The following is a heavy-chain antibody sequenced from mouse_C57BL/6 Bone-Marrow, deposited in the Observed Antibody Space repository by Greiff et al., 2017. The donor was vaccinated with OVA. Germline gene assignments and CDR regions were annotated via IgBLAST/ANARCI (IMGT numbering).Heavy chain of an antibody. V-gene: IGHV1-55*01. D-gene: IGHD3-2*02. Sequence: QVQLQQSGAELVKPGASVKMSCKASGYTFTSYWITWVKQRPGQGLEWIGDIYPGSGSTNYNEKFKSKATLTVDTSSSTAYMQLSSLTSEDSAVYDCAREERQLRLPFAYWGQGTLVTVSA. CDR3: AREERQLRLPFAY. CDR2: IYPGSGST. J-gene: IGHJ3*01. CDR1: GYTFTSYW.